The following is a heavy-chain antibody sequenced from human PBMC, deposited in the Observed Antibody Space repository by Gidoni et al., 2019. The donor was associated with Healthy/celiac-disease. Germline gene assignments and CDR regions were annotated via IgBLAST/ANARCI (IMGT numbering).Heavy chain of an antibody. CDR3: ARGGTPGGAFDI. D-gene: IGHD3-16*01. Sequence: EVQLVESGGGLVKPGGSLRLSCAASGFTFSSYSMNWVRQAPGKGLEWVSSISSSSSYIYYADSVKGRFTISRDNAKNSLYLQMNSLRAEDTAVYYCARGGTPGGAFDIWGQGTMVTVSS. J-gene: IGHJ3*02. CDR2: ISSSSSYI. V-gene: IGHV3-21*01. CDR1: GFTFSSYS.